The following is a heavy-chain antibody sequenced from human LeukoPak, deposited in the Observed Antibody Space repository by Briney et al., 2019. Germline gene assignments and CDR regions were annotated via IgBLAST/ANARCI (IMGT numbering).Heavy chain of an antibody. CDR1: GFTFSSYA. J-gene: IGHJ4*02. CDR2: ISGSGGST. D-gene: IGHD3-10*01. Sequence: PGGSLRLSCAASGFTFSSYAMSWVRQAPGKGLEWVSAISGSGGSTYYADSVKGRFTISRDNSKNTLYLQMNSLRAEDTAVYYCRTDVLLWFGELPNFDYWGQGTLVTVSS. CDR3: RTDVLLWFGELPNFDY. V-gene: IGHV3-23*01.